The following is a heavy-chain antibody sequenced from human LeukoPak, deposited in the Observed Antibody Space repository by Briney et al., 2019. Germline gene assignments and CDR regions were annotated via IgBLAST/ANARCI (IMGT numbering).Heavy chain of an antibody. V-gene: IGHV3-9*01. CDR3: AKGPAAAYFDY. CDR1: GFTFDDYA. D-gene: IGHD6-13*01. Sequence: GGSLRLPCAASGFTFDDYAMHWVRQAPGKGLEWVSGISWNSGSIGYADSVKGRFTISRDNAKNSLYLQMNSLRAEDTALYYCAKGPAAAYFDYWGQGTLVTVSS. J-gene: IGHJ4*02. CDR2: ISWNSGSI.